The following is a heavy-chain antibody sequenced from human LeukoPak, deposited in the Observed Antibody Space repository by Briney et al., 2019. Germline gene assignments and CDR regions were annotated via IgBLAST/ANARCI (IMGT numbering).Heavy chain of an antibody. CDR3: ARGHSGYEMVDY. CDR2: INSDGSST. V-gene: IGHV3-74*01. CDR1: GFTFSSYW. Sequence: PGGSLRLSCAASGFTFSSYWMHWVRQAPGKGLVWVSRINSDGSSTSYADSVKGRFTISRDNAKNTLYLQMNSLRAEDTAVYYCARGHSGYEMVDYWGQGTLVTVSS. D-gene: IGHD5-12*01. J-gene: IGHJ4*02.